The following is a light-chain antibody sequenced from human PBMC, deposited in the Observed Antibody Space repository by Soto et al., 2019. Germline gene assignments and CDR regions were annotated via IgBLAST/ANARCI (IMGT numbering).Light chain of an antibody. Sequence: QSALTQPASVSGSPGQSITISCIGTSXDIGTYNRVSWYQQPPGTAPKLIIYEVNNRPSGVPDRFSGSKSGNTASLIISGLQAEDEADYYCNSFTTSNTYVFGTGTKVTVL. CDR3: NSFTTSNTYV. CDR1: SXDIGTYNR. J-gene: IGLJ1*01. CDR2: EVN. V-gene: IGLV2-18*02.